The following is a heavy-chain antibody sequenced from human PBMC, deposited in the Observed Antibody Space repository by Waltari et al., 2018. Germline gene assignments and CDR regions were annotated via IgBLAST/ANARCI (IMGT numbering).Heavy chain of an antibody. CDR2: INPSGGT. CDR1: GEPFSAHY. Sequence: HVQLQQWGAGLLKPSETLSLTCAVYGEPFSAHYYTGIRQPPGKGLEWLGQINPSGGTDDNPSLKIRATMSADTSKRQLTLNLKSVTAADTAVYYCTRITSNTWHDWGQGTRVTVSS. CDR3: TRITSNTWHD. J-gene: IGHJ4*02. V-gene: IGHV4-34*04. D-gene: IGHD3-10*01.